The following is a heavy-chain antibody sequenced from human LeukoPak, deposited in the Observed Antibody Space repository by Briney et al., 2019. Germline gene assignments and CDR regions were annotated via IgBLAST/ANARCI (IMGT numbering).Heavy chain of an antibody. CDR2: RHYSGST. D-gene: IGHD3-22*01. CDR3: ARDPSGYFNY. CDR1: GGSISSSSYY. J-gene: IGHJ4*02. V-gene: IGHV4-61*01. Sequence: PLETLSLTCTVSGGSISSSSYYWGWIRQPPGKGLEWIGYRHYSGSTNYNPSLKSRVTISVDTSKSQFSLKLSSVTAADTAVYYCARDPSGYFNYWGQGTLATVSS.